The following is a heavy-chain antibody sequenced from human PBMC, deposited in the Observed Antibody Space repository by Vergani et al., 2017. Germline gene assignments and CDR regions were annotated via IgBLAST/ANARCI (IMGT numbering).Heavy chain of an antibody. J-gene: IGHJ5*02. D-gene: IGHD5-12*01. CDR1: GYTFTGYF. CDR2: INPNSGGA. V-gene: IGHV1-2*02. Sequence: QVQLVQSGAEVKKPGASVKVSCKASGYTFTGYFIHWVRQAPGQGLEWMGWINPNSGGANYAQKFQGRVTMTRVTSISTAYMELSSLIIDDTAVYYCARDFGWLRLSNWFDPWGQGTLVTVSS. CDR3: ARDFGWLRLSNWFDP.